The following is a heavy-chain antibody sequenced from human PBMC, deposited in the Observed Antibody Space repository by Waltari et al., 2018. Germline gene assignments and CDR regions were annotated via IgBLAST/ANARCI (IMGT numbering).Heavy chain of an antibody. V-gene: IGHV1-2*02. CDR3: ARQLASYDAFDI. CDR2: INPNSGGT. CDR1: GYTFTSYD. J-gene: IGHJ3*02. Sequence: QVQLVQSGAEVKKPGASVKVSCKASGYTFTSYDINWVRQAPGQGLEWMGWINPNSGGTNYAQKFQGRVTMTRDTSISTAYMELSRLRSDDTAVYYCARQLASYDAFDIWGQGTMVTVSS. D-gene: IGHD6-6*01.